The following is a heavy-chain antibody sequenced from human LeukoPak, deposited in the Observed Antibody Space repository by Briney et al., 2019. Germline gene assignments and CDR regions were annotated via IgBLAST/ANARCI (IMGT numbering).Heavy chain of an antibody. J-gene: IGHJ4*02. V-gene: IGHV1-46*01. D-gene: IGHD4/OR15-4a*01. CDR2: INPSGGST. CDR1: GYTFTSYY. Sequence: GASVKVSCKASGYTFTSYYMHWVRRAPGQGLEWMGIINPSGGSTSYAQKFQGRVTMTRDMSTSTVYMELNSLRAEDTAVYYCARRAGAYSHPYDYWGQGTLVTVSS. CDR3: ARRAGAYSHPYDY.